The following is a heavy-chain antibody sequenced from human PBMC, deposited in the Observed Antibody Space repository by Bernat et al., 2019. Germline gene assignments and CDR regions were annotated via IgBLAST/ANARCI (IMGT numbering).Heavy chain of an antibody. CDR1: GFTLSDHY. V-gene: IGHV3-72*01. CDR2: TRDKAKSYTT. J-gene: IGHJ4*02. Sequence: EVPLVESGGGLVQPGGSLRLSWAGSGFTLSDHYMDWSGQAPGKGREWVGLTRDKAKSYTTEDAASVKGRFTISRVDSGNSLYLQMNSLKSEDTAVYYCARLPTSVVVTADWGQGTLVIVSS. D-gene: IGHD2-21*02. CDR3: ARLPTSVVVTAD.